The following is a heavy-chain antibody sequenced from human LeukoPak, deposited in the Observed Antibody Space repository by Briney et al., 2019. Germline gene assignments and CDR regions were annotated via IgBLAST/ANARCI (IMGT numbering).Heavy chain of an antibody. CDR3: ARVLVGAVHFDY. V-gene: IGHV1-69*04. CDR2: IIPILGIA. Sequence: GASVKVSCKASGGTFSSYAISWVRQAPGQGLEWMGRIIPILGIANYAQKFQGRVTITADKSTSTAYMELSSLRSEDMAVYYCARVLVGAVHFDYWGQGTLVTVSS. CDR1: GGTFSSYA. J-gene: IGHJ4*02. D-gene: IGHD1-26*01.